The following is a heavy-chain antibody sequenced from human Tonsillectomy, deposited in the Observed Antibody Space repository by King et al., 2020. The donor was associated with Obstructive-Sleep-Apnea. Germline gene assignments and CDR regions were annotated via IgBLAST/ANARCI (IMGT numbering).Heavy chain of an antibody. Sequence: QLVQSGGGLVQPGGSLRLSCAASRFSFSQNSLNWVRQAPGEGLEWISYMVPWSDTYYSDSVKGRFTISREHAKNSVYLHMNDLGAEDTAVYYCARDSSWVFDFWRQGTLVTVSS. V-gene: IGHV3-48*04. CDR3: ARDSSWVFDF. CDR1: RFSFSQNS. CDR2: MVPWSDT. D-gene: IGHD3-16*01. J-gene: IGHJ4*02.